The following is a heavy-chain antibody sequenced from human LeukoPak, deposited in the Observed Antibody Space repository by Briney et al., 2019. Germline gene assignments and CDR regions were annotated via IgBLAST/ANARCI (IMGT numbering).Heavy chain of an antibody. J-gene: IGHJ4*02. CDR1: GYSISSGYY. D-gene: IGHD1-26*01. CDR3: ARLSGAPVRHPIYHFDY. CDR2: VYHSGST. Sequence: SETLSLTCAVSGYSISSGYYWGWIRQPPREGLERIGNVYHSGSTYKNPSLKSRVSISLDTSNNQFSLKLTSVTAADTAIYYCARLSGAPVRHPIYHFDYWGQGTLVTVSS. V-gene: IGHV4-38-2*01.